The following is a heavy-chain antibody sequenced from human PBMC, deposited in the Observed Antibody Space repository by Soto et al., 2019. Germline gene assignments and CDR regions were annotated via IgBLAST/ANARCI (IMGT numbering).Heavy chain of an antibody. D-gene: IGHD3-3*01. CDR1: GFTFSSYG. J-gene: IGHJ6*02. Sequence: QVQLVESGGGVVQPGRSLRLSCAASGFTFSSYGMHWVRQAPGKGLEWVAVISYDGSNKYYADSVKGRFTISRDNSKNTLYLQMNSLRAEDTAVYYCAKIGHYDFWRSSGMDVWGQGTTVPVSS. CDR2: ISYDGSNK. V-gene: IGHV3-30*18. CDR3: AKIGHYDFWRSSGMDV.